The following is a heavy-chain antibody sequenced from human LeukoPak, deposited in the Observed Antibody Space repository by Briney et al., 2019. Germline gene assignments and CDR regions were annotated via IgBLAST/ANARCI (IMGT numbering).Heavy chain of an antibody. J-gene: IGHJ4*02. Sequence: GGSLRLSCAASGFTISSNYMSWVRRAPGRGVEWLSVIYSGGSTYYADSVKRRYTISRHNTKNTLYLQMNSLRAEDTTVYYCARADSSSWYYFDYWGQGTLVTVSS. CDR2: IYSGGST. CDR1: GFTISSNY. V-gene: IGHV3-53*04. D-gene: IGHD6-13*01. CDR3: ARADSSSWYYFDY.